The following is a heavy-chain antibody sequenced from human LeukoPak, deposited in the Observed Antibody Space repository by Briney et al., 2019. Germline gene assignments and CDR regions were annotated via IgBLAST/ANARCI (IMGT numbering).Heavy chain of an antibody. D-gene: IGHD3-3*01. CDR1: GFTFSSYG. Sequence: GRSLRLSCAASGFTFSSYGMQWVRQAPGKGLEWVAVIWYDGSNKYYADSVKGRFTISRDNSKNTLYLQMNSLRTEDTAVYYCARENQSGYFGYYYYYMDVWGKGTTVTVSS. J-gene: IGHJ6*03. CDR3: ARENQSGYFGYYYYYMDV. CDR2: IWYDGSNK. V-gene: IGHV3-33*01.